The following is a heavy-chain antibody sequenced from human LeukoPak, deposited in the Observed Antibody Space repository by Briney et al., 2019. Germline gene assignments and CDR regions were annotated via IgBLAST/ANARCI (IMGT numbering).Heavy chain of an antibody. D-gene: IGHD4-17*01. CDR1: GFTFSSYA. J-gene: IGHJ4*02. Sequence: GGSLRLSCAASGFTFSSYAMHWVRQAPGKGLEWVAVISYDGSNKYYADSVKGRFTISRDNSKNTLYLQMNSLSAEDTAVYYCAVGGGDSIYPFFDYWGQGTLVTVSS. V-gene: IGHV3-30*04. CDR2: ISYDGSNK. CDR3: AVGGGDSIYPFFDY.